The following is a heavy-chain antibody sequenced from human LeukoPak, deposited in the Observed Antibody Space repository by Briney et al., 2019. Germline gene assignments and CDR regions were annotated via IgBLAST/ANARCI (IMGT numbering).Heavy chain of an antibody. J-gene: IGHJ4*02. V-gene: IGHV3-30*03. D-gene: IGHD1-1*01. Sequence: PGGTLRLSCAASGLPFRSYGMHWGSQAPGKGLEWVAVMSFDGSNTHYADSVKGRFTVSRDNSKNTLYLQMTSLRADDTAVYYCARDAGTWGYGYNFDCWGQGTLVTVSS. CDR2: MSFDGSNT. CDR3: ARDAGTWGYGYNFDC. CDR1: GLPFRSYG.